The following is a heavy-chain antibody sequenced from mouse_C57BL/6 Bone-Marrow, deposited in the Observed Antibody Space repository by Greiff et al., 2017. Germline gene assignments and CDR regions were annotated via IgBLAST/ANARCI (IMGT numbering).Heavy chain of an antibody. CDR1: GYTFTGYG. CDR2: IYPRSGNT. J-gene: IGHJ1*03. V-gene: IGHV1-81*01. CDR3: ARSGNYRCFDV. D-gene: IGHD2-1*01. Sequence: QVQLQQSGAELARPGASVKLSCKASGYTFTGYGISWVKQRTGQGLEWIGEIYPRSGNTYYNEKFKGKAILTADKSSSTAYMELRSLTSEDSAVYFCARSGNYRCFDVWGTGTTVTVSS.